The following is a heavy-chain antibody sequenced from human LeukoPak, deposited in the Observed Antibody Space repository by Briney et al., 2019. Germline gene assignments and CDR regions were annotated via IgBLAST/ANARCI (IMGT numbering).Heavy chain of an antibody. V-gene: IGHV4-39*07. Sequence: SETLSLTCTVSGGSISSSSYYWGWIRQPPVKGLEWIGEINHSGSTNYNPSLKSRVTISVDTSKNQFSLKLSSVTAADTAVYYCASLRFRYYYYMDVWGKGTTVTVSS. CDR3: ASLRFRYYYYMDV. CDR1: GGSISSSSYY. CDR2: INHSGST. D-gene: IGHD4-17*01. J-gene: IGHJ6*03.